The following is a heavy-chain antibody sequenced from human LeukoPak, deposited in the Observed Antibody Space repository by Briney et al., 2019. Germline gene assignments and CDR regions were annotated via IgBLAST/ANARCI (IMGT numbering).Heavy chain of an antibody. D-gene: IGHD6-19*01. V-gene: IGHV1-2*02. CDR3: ARDRVAVAEGPSRLTY. J-gene: IGHJ4*02. CDR1: GGTFSSYA. Sequence: GASVKVSCKASGGTFSSYAISWVRQAPGQGLKWMGWINPNSGGTNYAQKFQGRVTMTRDTSISTAYMELSRLRSDDTAVYYCARDRVAVAEGPSRLTYWGQGTLVTVSS. CDR2: INPNSGGT.